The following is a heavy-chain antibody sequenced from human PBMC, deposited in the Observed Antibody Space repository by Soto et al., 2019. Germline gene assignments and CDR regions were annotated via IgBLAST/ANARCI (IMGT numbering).Heavy chain of an antibody. CDR1: GYTFTSYD. Sequence: QVQLVQSGAEVKKPGASVKVSCKASGYTFTSYDINWVRQATGQGLEWMGWMNPNSGNTGYVQKFQGRVTMTRNTSISTADMELSSLRSEDTAGYYCARQLGSSVDTGMFIEYWGQGTLVT. CDR2: MNPNSGNT. J-gene: IGHJ4*02. V-gene: IGHV1-8*01. D-gene: IGHD5-18*01. CDR3: ARQLGSSVDTGMFIEY.